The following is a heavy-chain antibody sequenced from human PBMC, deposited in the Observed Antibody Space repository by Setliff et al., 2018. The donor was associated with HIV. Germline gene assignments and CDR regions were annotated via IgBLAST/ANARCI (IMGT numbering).Heavy chain of an antibody. J-gene: IGHJ3*02. V-gene: IGHV4-59*08. CDR3: VRHGPQTPLFFHI. CDR1: GASISSYY. Sequence: SETLSLTCSVSGASISSYYLSWIRQPPGKGLEWIGYIFDSGGTNYNFSLKSRVTMSLDTSRNQFSLRLRSVTAADTAVYYCVRHGPQTPLFFHIWGHGTMVTVSS. CDR2: IFDSGGT.